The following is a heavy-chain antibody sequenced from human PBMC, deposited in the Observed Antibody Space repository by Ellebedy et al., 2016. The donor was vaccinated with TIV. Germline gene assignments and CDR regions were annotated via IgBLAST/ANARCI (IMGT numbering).Heavy chain of an antibody. CDR1: GFTFSSYG. V-gene: IGHV3-33*01. CDR2: IWYDGSNK. CDR3: ARAPHYYVFRPLGY. J-gene: IGHJ4*02. D-gene: IGHD3-10*02. Sequence: GESLKISCAVSGFTFSSYGMHWVRQAPGKGLEWVAVIWYDGSNKYYADSVKGRFTISRDNSKNTLYLQMNSLRAEDTAVYYCARAPHYYVFRPLGYWGQGTLVTVSS.